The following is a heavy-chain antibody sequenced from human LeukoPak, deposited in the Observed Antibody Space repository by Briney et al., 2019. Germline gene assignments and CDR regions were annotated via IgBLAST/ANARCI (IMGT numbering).Heavy chain of an antibody. J-gene: IGHJ4*02. Sequence: SETLSLTCTVSGGSISSGDYYWSWIRQPPGKGLEWIGYIYYSGSTYYNPSLKSPVTISVDTSKNQFSLNVSSVTAADTAVYYCARHYYGSSQIDYWGQGTLVTVSS. CDR2: IYYSGST. V-gene: IGHV4-30-4*08. D-gene: IGHD3-10*01. CDR3: ARHYYGSSQIDY. CDR1: GGSISSGDYY.